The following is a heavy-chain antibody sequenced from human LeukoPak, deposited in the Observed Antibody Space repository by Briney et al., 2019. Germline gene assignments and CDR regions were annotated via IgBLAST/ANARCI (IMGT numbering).Heavy chain of an antibody. CDR3: ASSTYSGSHWDAFDI. D-gene: IGHD1-26*01. Sequence: PGGSLRLSCAASEFTFSSYWMSWVRQAPGKGLEWVANIKQDGSEKYYVDSVKGRFTISRDNAKNTLYLQMNSLRAEDTAVYYCASSTYSGSHWDAFDIWGQGTMVTVSS. CDR2: IKQDGSEK. V-gene: IGHV3-7*01. CDR1: EFTFSSYW. J-gene: IGHJ3*02.